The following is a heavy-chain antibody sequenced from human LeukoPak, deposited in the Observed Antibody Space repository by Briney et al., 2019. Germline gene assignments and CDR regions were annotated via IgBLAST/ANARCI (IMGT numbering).Heavy chain of an antibody. CDR1: GYTFTSYG. Sequence: ASVKVSCKASGYTFTSYGISWVRQAPGQGLEWMGRISAYNGNTNYAEKVQGRVTMTRDTSTSTAYMELRSLRSDDTAVYYCARGLPWGQNSLYGMDVWGQGTTVTVSS. D-gene: IGHD7-27*01. CDR3: ARGLPWGQNSLYGMDV. J-gene: IGHJ6*02. V-gene: IGHV1-18*01. CDR2: ISAYNGNT.